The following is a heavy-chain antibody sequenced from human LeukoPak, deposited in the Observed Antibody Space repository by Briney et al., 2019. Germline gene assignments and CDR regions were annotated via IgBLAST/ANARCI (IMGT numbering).Heavy chain of an antibody. CDR1: GFMFSSYA. CDR2: ISGSGGST. Sequence: GGSLRLSCAASGFMFSSYAMSWVRQAPGKGLEWVSAISGSGGSTYYADSVKGRFTISRDNSKNTLYLQMNSLRAEDTAVYYCAREWGGYSNYFDYWGQGTLVTVSS. V-gene: IGHV3-23*01. CDR3: AREWGGYSNYFDY. J-gene: IGHJ4*02. D-gene: IGHD4-11*01.